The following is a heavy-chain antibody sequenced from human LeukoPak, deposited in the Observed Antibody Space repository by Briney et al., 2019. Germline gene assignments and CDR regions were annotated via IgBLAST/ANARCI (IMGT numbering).Heavy chain of an antibody. Sequence: PGGSLRLSCAASGFTFSHYGMHWVRQAPGKGLEWLAFISREGSSEDYADSVKGRFAISRDNSKNTLYLQMNSLRAEDTAVYYCAKARSSTVTTSFDYWGQGTLVTVSS. CDR2: ISREGSSE. CDR3: AKARSSTVTTSFDY. J-gene: IGHJ4*02. D-gene: IGHD4-17*01. CDR1: GFTFSHYG. V-gene: IGHV3-30*18.